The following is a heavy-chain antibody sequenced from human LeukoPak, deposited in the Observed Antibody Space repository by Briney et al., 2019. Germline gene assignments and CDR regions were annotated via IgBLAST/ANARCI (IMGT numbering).Heavy chain of an antibody. CDR2: LSYTGKT. CDR1: GAPVSSSH. J-gene: IGHJ4*02. D-gene: IGHD2/OR15-2a*01. CDR3: SEGYFEPFDH. V-gene: IGHV4-59*02. Sequence: SETLSLTCVVSGAPVSSSHWNWIRQLPGKGLEWIGCLSYTGKTDYNPSLTSRVTMSLDTSKNQVSLKLRSVTAADTAVYYCSEGYFEPFDHWGQGTLVTVSS.